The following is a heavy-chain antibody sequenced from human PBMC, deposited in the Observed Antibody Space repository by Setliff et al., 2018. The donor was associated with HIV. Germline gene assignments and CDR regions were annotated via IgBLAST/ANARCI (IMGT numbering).Heavy chain of an antibody. Sequence: GGSLRLSCAASGFTFSSYGMNWVRQSPGKGLEWVSSISSSGSYIYYAGSLRGRFTISRDYASNSLYLEMNSLRVEDTAIYYCARSRSTRDAFDIWGQGTMVTVSS. J-gene: IGHJ3*02. CDR2: ISSSGSYI. CDR1: GFTFSSYG. V-gene: IGHV3-21*01. CDR3: ARSRSTRDAFDI. D-gene: IGHD1-1*01.